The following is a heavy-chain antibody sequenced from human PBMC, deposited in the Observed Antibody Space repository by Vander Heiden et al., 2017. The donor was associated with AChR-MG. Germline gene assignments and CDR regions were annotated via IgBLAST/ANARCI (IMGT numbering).Heavy chain of an antibody. D-gene: IGHD1-26*01. CDR1: GFTFSTYG. CDR3: ARVSGATGQYYYYRMDV. CDR2: IWYDGSNK. Sequence: QVQLVASGGGVVQPGGSQSLSCPAPGFTFSTYGMPWVRQAAGEGLEWVAVIWYDGSNKYYADSVKDRFTISRDNSKNTLYLQMNSLRAEDTAVYYCARVSGATGQYYYYRMDVWGQGTTVTLSS. V-gene: IGHV3-33*08. J-gene: IGHJ6*02.